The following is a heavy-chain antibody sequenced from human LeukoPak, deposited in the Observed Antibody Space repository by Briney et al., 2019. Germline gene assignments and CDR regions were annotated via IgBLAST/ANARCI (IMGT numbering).Heavy chain of an antibody. J-gene: IGHJ6*03. CDR1: GGTFSSYA. Sequence: GASVKVSCKASGGTFSSYAISWVRQAPGQGLEWMGGIIPIFGTANYAQKFQGRVTITADKSTSTAYMELSSLRSEDTAVYYCARGLGNDFWKEYWNMDVWGKGTTVTVSS. CDR2: IIPIFGTA. V-gene: IGHV1-69*06. D-gene: IGHD3-3*01. CDR3: ARGLGNDFWKEYWNMDV.